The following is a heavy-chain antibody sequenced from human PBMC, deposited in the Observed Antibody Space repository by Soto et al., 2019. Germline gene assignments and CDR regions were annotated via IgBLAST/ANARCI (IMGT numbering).Heavy chain of an antibody. CDR2: IWYDGKDK. CDR1: GFIFSNYG. V-gene: IGHV3-33*01. CDR3: ARGFSAGKGSPPDF. J-gene: IGHJ4*02. D-gene: IGHD6-13*01. Sequence: GGSLRLSCAASGFIFSNYGMHWVRQALAKGLEWVAFIWYDGKDKYYADSVKGRFTISRDNSNDTLYLQMSSLRAEDTAVYYCARGFSAGKGSPPDFWGQGSLVTVSS.